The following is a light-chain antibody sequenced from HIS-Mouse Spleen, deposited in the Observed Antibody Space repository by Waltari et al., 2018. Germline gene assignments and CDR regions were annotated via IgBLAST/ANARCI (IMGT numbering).Light chain of an antibody. CDR1: ALPKQY. CDR3: QSADSSGTYVV. V-gene: IGLV3-25*03. J-gene: IGLJ2*01. Sequence: SYELTQPPSVSVSPGQTARITCSGDALPKQYAYWYQQKPGQAPVLGIYKDSGGPSGIPGRFSGSSSGRTVTLNISGVQAEDEADYYCQSADSSGTYVVFGGGTKLTVL. CDR2: KDS.